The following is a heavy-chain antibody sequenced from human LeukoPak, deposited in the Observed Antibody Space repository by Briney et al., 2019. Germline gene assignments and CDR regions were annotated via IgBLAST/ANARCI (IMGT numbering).Heavy chain of an antibody. CDR3: ARDPGTTRAKRAFDI. J-gene: IGHJ3*02. V-gene: IGHV3-30-3*01. CDR1: GFTFSCYA. CDR2: ISYDGSNK. D-gene: IGHD1-7*01. Sequence: PGGSLRLSCAASGFTFSCYAMHWVRQAPGKGLEWVAVISYDGSNKYYADSVKGRFTISRDNSKNTLYLQMNSLRAEDTAVYYCARDPGTTRAKRAFDIWGQGTMVTVSS.